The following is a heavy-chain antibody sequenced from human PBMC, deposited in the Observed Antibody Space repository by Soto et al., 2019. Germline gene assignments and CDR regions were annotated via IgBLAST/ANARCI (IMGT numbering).Heavy chain of an antibody. Sequence: SLSLTCAVCGGCISSGGYSWSWIRQPPGKGLEWIGYIYHSGSTYYNPSLKSRVTISVDRSKNQFSLKLSSVTAADTAVYYRARAAGYSSGWADAFDIWGQRTMVTVSS. CDR3: ARAAGYSSGWADAFDI. CDR2: IYHSGST. J-gene: IGHJ3*02. V-gene: IGHV4-30-2*01. CDR1: GGCISSGGYS. D-gene: IGHD6-19*01.